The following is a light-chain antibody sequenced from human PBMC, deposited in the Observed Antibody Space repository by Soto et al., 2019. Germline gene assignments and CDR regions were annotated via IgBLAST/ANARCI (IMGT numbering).Light chain of an antibody. J-gene: IGLJ1*01. CDR1: SSDVGGYNY. V-gene: IGLV2-11*01. CDR2: DVS. CDR3: RSYAGSYTYV. Sequence: QSALTQARSVSGSPGQSVTISCTGTSSDVGGYNYVSWYQQHPGKAPKLMIYDVSKRPSGVPDRFSGSKSGNTASLTISGLQAEDEVDYYCRSYAGSYTYVFGTGTQLTVL.